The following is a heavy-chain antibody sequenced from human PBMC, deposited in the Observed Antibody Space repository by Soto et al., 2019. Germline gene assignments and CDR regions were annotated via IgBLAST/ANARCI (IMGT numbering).Heavy chain of an antibody. CDR3: ARGTETSSSCPDY. CDR2: ISSSSGTI. D-gene: IGHD6-13*01. J-gene: IGHJ4*02. CDR1: GLSFNIHG. V-gene: IGHV3-48*02. Sequence: PWWSMGLASAASGLSFNIHGMNLVRQAPGKGLEWVSYISSSSGTIYYADSVKGRFTISRDNAKNSLYLQMNSLRDDDTAVYYCARGTETSSSCPDYWGRGTLVTVSS.